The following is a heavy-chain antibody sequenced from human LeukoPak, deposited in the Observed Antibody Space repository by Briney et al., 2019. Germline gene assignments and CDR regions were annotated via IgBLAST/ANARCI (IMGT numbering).Heavy chain of an antibody. CDR2: ISGSGGST. D-gene: IGHD6-13*01. CDR1: GFTFSSYA. J-gene: IGHJ4*02. CDR3: AKDLLAASHD. Sequence: PAGSLRISCAATGFTFSSYAMSWVRQTPKKRLEWVSAISGSGGSTYYADSVKGRFTISRDNSKNTLYLQMNSLRAEDTAVYYCAKDLLAASHDWGQGTLATVSS. V-gene: IGHV3-23*01.